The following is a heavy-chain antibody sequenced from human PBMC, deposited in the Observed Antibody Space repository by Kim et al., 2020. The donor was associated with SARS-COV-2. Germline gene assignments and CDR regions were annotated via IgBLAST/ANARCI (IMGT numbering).Heavy chain of an antibody. V-gene: IGHV4-39*01. D-gene: IGHD3-22*01. Sequence: SETLSLTCNVSGASISSGDDYWGWIRQPPGKGLEWIGSIYRSGSTYYNPSLSNRVTMAVDTSKAQFSVKFNSVIAADTAIYYCAKSALYDSTGYYHGTFWYFDVWGRGTLVTVSS. J-gene: IGHJ2*01. CDR3: AKSALYDSTGYYHGTFWYFDV. CDR1: GASISSGDDY. CDR2: IYRSGST.